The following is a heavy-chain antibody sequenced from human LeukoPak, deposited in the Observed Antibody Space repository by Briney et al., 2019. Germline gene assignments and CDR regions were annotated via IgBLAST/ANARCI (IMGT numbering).Heavy chain of an antibody. V-gene: IGHV3-30*03. Sequence: PGRSLRLSCAASGFTFSNYGMHWVRQAPGKGLEWVAVISYDGSSKYYADSVKGRFTISRDSSKNTVYLQMNSQRAEDTAVYYCARYCSGGRCYSGLDPWGQGALVTVSS. D-gene: IGHD2-15*01. CDR2: ISYDGSSK. J-gene: IGHJ5*02. CDR1: GFTFSNYG. CDR3: ARYCSGGRCYSGLDP.